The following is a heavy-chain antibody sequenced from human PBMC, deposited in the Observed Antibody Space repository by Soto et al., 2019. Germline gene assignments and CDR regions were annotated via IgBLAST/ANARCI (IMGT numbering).Heavy chain of an antibody. D-gene: IGHD2-2*01. V-gene: IGHV4-34*01. CDR1: GGSFCGYY. CDR3: ARGLAVGTYYYYGMDV. CDR2: INHSGST. Sequence: SETLSLTCAVYGGSFCGYYWSWIRQPPGKGLEWIGEINHSGSTNYNPSLKSRVTISVDTSKNQFSLKLSSVTAADTAVYYCARGLAVGTYYYYGMDVWGQGTTVTVSS. J-gene: IGHJ6*02.